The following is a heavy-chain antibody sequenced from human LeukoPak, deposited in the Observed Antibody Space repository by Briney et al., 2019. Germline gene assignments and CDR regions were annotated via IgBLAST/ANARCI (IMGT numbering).Heavy chain of an antibody. J-gene: IGHJ4*02. Sequence: PGGSLRLPCAASGFTFSSYAMSWVRQAPGKGLEWVSSISNSDSSTYYADSVKGRFAISRDNSKNTLYLHMNSPRAEDTAVYYCANSYDFWSAYFVSWGQGTLVTVSS. V-gene: IGHV3-23*01. D-gene: IGHD3-3*01. CDR1: GFTFSSYA. CDR3: ANSYDFWSAYFVS. CDR2: ISNSDSST.